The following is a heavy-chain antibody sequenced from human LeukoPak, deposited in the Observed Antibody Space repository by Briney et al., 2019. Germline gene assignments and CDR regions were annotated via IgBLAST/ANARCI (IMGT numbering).Heavy chain of an antibody. CDR1: GFTFSSYA. J-gene: IGHJ6*03. D-gene: IGHD5-18*01. Sequence: GGSLRLSCAASGFTFSSYAMSWVRQAPGKGLEWVSAISGSGGSTYYADFVKGRFTISRDNSKNTLSLQMNSLRAEDTAVYYCAKGLKTAVGPYMGYHYYMDVWGKGTTVTVSS. CDR3: AKGLKTAVGPYMGYHYYMDV. CDR2: ISGSGGST. V-gene: IGHV3-23*01.